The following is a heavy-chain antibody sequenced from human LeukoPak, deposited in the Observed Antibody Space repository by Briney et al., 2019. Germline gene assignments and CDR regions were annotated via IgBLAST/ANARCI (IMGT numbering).Heavy chain of an antibody. V-gene: IGHV3-11*04. D-gene: IGHD2-8*01. CDR1: GFTFTDYY. J-gene: IGHJ4*02. CDR3: ARGCTNGVCLDY. CDR2: ISSSGSTI. Sequence: GGSLRLSCAASGFTFTDYYMSWIRQAPGKGLEWLSYISSSGSTIYYADSVKGRFTISRDNAKNSLYLQMNSLRAEDTAVYYCARGCTNGVCLDYWGQGTLVIVSS.